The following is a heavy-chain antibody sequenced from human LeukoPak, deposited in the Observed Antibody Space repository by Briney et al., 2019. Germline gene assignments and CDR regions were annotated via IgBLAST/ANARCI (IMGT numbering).Heavy chain of an antibody. CDR3: ARAGQGIAARLDY. J-gene: IGHJ4*02. CDR2: INHSGST. CDR1: GGSFGAYY. D-gene: IGHD6-6*01. V-gene: IGHV4-34*01. Sequence: SATLSLTCAVYGGSFGAYYWSWVRQPPGKGLEWIGEINHSGSTNYNPSLKSRVTISVGTSKNQFSLKLSSVTAADTAVYYCARAGQGIAARLDYWGQGTLVSVSS.